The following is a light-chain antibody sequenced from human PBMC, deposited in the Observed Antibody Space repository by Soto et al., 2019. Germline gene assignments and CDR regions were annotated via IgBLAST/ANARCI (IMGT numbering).Light chain of an antibody. J-gene: IGKJ1*01. Sequence: EIVLTQSPGTLSLSPGERATLSCRASQSISSTYLAWYQQKPGQAPRLLIHGASSRATGIPDRFSGSGSGTDFTLTISRLEPEDYAVYYCQHYGSSRWTFGQGTKVDIK. V-gene: IGKV3-20*01. CDR3: QHYGSSRWT. CDR2: GAS. CDR1: QSISSTY.